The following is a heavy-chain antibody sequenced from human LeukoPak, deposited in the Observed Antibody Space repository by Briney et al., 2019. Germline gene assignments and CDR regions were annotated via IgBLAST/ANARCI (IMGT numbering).Heavy chain of an antibody. CDR3: ARDSGSYYVGY. D-gene: IGHD1-26*01. CDR2: IKRDGIQI. V-gene: IGHV3-7*04. J-gene: IGHJ4*02. Sequence: QPGGSLRLSCAASGFSFGTYWMTWVRQAPGKGLEWVANIKRDGIQIRYVDSVKGRFTISRDNAKNSLYLQMDSLKAEDTAVYYCARDSGSYYVGYRGQGTLVTVSS. CDR1: GFSFGTYW.